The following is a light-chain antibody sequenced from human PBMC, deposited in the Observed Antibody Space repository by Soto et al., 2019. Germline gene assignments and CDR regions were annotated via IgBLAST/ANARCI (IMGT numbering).Light chain of an antibody. CDR1: QSVGNY. CDR3: LQRSVWPWT. V-gene: IGKV3-11*01. J-gene: IGKJ1*01. CDR2: DVF. Sequence: EIVLTQSPATLSLSPGEGATLSCRASQSVGNYLAWYQQKPGQAPRLLIYDVFNRATGIPARLSGSGSGTDFTLTISSLEPEDFAVYYCLQRSVWPWTFGQGTRLEVK.